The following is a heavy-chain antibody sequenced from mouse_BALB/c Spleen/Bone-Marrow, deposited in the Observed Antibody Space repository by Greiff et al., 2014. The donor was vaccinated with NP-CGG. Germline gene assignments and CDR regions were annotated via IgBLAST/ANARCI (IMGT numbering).Heavy chain of an antibody. CDR2: INPSNGGT. CDR3: TRENYGFAY. CDR1: GYTFTSYY. J-gene: IGHJ3*01. D-gene: IGHD1-1*02. Sequence: QVQLQQSGAELVKPGASVKLSCKASGYTFTSYYMYWVKQRPGQGLEWIGEINPSNGGTNFNEKFKSKATLTVDKSSSTAYIQLSSLTSEDSAVYYCTRENYGFAYWGQGTLVTVSA. V-gene: IGHV1S81*02.